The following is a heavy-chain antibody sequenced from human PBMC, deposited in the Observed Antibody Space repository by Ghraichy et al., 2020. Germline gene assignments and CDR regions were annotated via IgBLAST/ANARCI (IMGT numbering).Heavy chain of an antibody. V-gene: IGHV3-15*01. CDR1: GFTFSNAW. CDR3: TTTRACSGGSCYLYYYYGMDV. Sequence: GESLNISCAASGFTFSNAWMSWVRQAPGKGLEWVGHIKSKTDGGTTDYAAPVKGRFTISRDDSKNTLYLQMNSLKTEDTAVYYCTTTRACSGGSCYLYYYYGMDVWGQGTTVTVSS. J-gene: IGHJ6*02. CDR2: IKSKTDGGTT. D-gene: IGHD2-15*01.